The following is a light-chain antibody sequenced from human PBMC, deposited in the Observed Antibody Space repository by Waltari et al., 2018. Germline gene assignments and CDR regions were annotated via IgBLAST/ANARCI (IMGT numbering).Light chain of an antibody. CDR3: QQYNSYST. CDR1: QSVSVW. Sequence: DVQMTQSPSTLSASVGARVTNTCRDSQSVSVWLAWYQQKPGKAPKLLIDAASSLESGVPSMFSGSVSGTEFPLTISRLQPDDFATYYCQQYNSYSTFGQGTKVEIK. J-gene: IGKJ1*01. V-gene: IGKV1-5*03. CDR2: AAS.